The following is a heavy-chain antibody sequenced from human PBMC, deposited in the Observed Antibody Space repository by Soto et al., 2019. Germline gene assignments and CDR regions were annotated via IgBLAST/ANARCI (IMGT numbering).Heavy chain of an antibody. CDR3: ATPLGSSWYPDQGTAYFDY. Sequence: LRLSCATSGFTFSSYEMNWVRQAPGKGLEWVSYISSSGSTIYYADSVKGRFTISRDNAKNSLYLQMNSLRAEDTAVYYCATPLGSSWYPDQGTAYFDYWGQGTMVTVYS. CDR1: GFTFSSYE. CDR2: ISSSGSTI. J-gene: IGHJ4*02. V-gene: IGHV3-48*03. D-gene: IGHD6-13*01.